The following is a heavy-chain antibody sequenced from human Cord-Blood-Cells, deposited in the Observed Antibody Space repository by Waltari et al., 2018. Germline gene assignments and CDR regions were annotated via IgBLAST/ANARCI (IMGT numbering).Heavy chain of an antibody. CDR3: ARDGRGGDWGNFDY. Sequence: QVQLQESGPGLVKPSQTLSLTCTVSGGSISSGGYYWSWIRQHPGKGREWIGYIYYSGSTSYNPSLKSRVTISVDTSKNQFSLKLSSVTAADTAVYYCARDGRGGDWGNFDYWGQGTLVTVSS. D-gene: IGHD2-21*01. J-gene: IGHJ4*02. CDR1: GGSISSGGYY. V-gene: IGHV4-31*03. CDR2: IYYSGST.